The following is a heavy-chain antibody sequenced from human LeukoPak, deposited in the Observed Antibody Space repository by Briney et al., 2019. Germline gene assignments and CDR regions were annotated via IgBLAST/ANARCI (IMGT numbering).Heavy chain of an antibody. J-gene: IGHJ4*02. CDR2: IYYTGST. Sequence: SETLSLTCTVSGGSISSYYWSWIRQPPGKGLEWIGYIYYTGSTNYNPSLKSRVTISVDTSKNQFSLKLSSVTAEDTAVYYCARGRGGYYVDYWGQGTLVTVSS. CDR3: ARGRGGYYVDY. V-gene: IGHV4-59*12. D-gene: IGHD3-3*01. CDR1: GGSISSYY.